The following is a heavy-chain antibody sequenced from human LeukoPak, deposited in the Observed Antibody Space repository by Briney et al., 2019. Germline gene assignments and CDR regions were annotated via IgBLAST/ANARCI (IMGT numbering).Heavy chain of an antibody. CDR3: ARDIVVVVAATPTSWFDP. D-gene: IGHD2-15*01. V-gene: IGHV1-18*01. CDR2: ISAYNSNT. J-gene: IGHJ5*02. Sequence: GASVKVSCKASGYTFTSYGISWVRQAPGQGLEWMGWISAYNSNTNYAQKLQGRVTMTTDTSTSTAYMELRSLRSDDTAVYYCARDIVVVVAATPTSWFDPWGQGTLVTVSS. CDR1: GYTFTSYG.